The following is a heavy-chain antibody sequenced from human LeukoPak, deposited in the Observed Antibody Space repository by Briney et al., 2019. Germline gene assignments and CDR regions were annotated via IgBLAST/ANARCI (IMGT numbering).Heavy chain of an antibody. J-gene: IGHJ5*01. CDR1: GYAITSGGFS. D-gene: IGHD3-10*01. V-gene: IGHV4-30-2*06. CDR3: ARSRQASGLFNS. Sequence: SQTLSITCTVSGYAITSGGFSWNWIRQSPGKGLEWIGCIYDRGPAYYNPSLKSRFTISVDRPKNQFFLNVTSLTAADTAVYFCARSRQASGLFNSWGQGTLVVVSS. CDR2: IYDRGPA.